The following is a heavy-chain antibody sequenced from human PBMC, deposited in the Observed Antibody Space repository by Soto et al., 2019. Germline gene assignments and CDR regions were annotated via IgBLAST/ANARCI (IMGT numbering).Heavy chain of an antibody. V-gene: IGHV4-30-4*01. D-gene: IGHD6-6*01. CDR2: IYYSGST. CDR3: ARERPDGARLVP. J-gene: IGHJ5*02. Sequence: SETLSRTCTVSGGSISSGDYYWSWILQPPGKGLEWIGYIYYSGSTYYNPSLKSRVTISVDTSKNQFSLKLSSVTAADTAVYYCARERPDGARLVPWGQGTLVTVSS. CDR1: GGSISSGDYY.